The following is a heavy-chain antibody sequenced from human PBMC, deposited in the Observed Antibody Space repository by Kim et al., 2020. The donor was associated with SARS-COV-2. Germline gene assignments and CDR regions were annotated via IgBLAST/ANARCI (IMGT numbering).Heavy chain of an antibody. V-gene: IGHV4-4*07. D-gene: IGHD3-3*01. CDR3: AREPQADHYDFWSGYYSRRHYYYGMDV. CDR2: IYTSGST. CDR1: GGSISSYY. J-gene: IGHJ6*02. Sequence: SETLSLTCTVSGGSISSYYWSWIRQPAGKGLEWIGRIYTSGSTNYNPSLKSRVTMSVDTSKNQFSLKLSSVTAADTAVYYCAREPQADHYDFWSGYYSRRHYYYGMDVWGQGTTVTVSS.